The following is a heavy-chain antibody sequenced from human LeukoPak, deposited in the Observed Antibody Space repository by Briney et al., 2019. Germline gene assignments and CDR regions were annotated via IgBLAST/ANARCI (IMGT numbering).Heavy chain of an antibody. V-gene: IGHV5-51*01. J-gene: IGHJ3*02. Sequence: GESLQISCQGSGYSFTSYWIGWVRPMPGKGLEWMGIIYPGDSDTRYSPSFQGQVTISADKSISTAYLQWSSLKASDTAMYYCARQGTYYYDTPDAFDIWGQGTMVTVSS. D-gene: IGHD3-22*01. CDR2: IYPGDSDT. CDR3: ARQGTYYYDTPDAFDI. CDR1: GYSFTSYW.